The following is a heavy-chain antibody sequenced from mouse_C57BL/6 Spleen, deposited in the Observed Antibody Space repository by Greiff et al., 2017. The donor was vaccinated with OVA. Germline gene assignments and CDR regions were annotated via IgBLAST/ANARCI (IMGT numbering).Heavy chain of an antibody. CDR3: ARSDGSSYEAMDY. CDR1: GYTFTSYW. CDR2: IDPSDSYT. J-gene: IGHJ4*01. D-gene: IGHD1-1*01. V-gene: IGHV1-50*01. Sequence: QVQLQQPGAELVKPGASVKLSCKASGYTFTSYWMQWVKQRPAQGLEWIGEIDPSDSYTNYNQKFKGKATLTVDTSSSTAYMQLSSLTSEDSAVYYCARSDGSSYEAMDYWGQGTSVTVSS.